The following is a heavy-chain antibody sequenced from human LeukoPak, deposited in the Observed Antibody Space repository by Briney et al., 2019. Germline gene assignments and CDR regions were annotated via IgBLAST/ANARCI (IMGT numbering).Heavy chain of an antibody. Sequence: PGGSLRLSCAASGLTFSNAWLSWVRQAPGKGLEWVGHIKSKADGGTTVYGAPVTGRFTISRDVSKNTLYLQMNSLKTEDTAVYYCTTDSGRFVVTWGQGTLVTVSS. D-gene: IGHD2-21*01. CDR1: GLTFSNAW. V-gene: IGHV3-15*01. CDR2: IKSKADGGTT. CDR3: TTDSGRFVVT. J-gene: IGHJ4*02.